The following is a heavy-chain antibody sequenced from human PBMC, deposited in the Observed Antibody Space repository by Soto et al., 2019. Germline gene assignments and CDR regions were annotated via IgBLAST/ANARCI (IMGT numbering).Heavy chain of an antibody. D-gene: IGHD5-18*01. V-gene: IGHV3-21*01. CDR3: ARDPPGYSYGYGLGY. CDR1: GFTFSSYS. Sequence: EVQLVESGGGLVKPGGSLRLSCAASGFTFSSYSMNWVRQAPGKGLEGVSAISSSSSYIYYADSVKGGFTISRDNAKNSLYLRMTCLRAADTAVYFCARDPPGYSYGYGLGYWGQGTLVTVSS. J-gene: IGHJ4*02. CDR2: ISSSSSYI.